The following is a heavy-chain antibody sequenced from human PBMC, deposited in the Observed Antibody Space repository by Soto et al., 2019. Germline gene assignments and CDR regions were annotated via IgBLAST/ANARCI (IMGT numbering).Heavy chain of an antibody. V-gene: IGHV3-53*02. CDR3: ARDLLGAALDI. CDR2: IYSGGST. Sequence: EVQLVETGGGLIQPGGSLRLSCAASGFTVSSNYMSWVRQAPGKGLEWVSVIYSGGSTYYADSVKGRFTISRDNSKNTLYLQINSLRAEDTAVYYCARDLLGAALDIWGQGTMVTVSS. J-gene: IGHJ3*02. CDR1: GFTVSSNY. D-gene: IGHD3-16*01.